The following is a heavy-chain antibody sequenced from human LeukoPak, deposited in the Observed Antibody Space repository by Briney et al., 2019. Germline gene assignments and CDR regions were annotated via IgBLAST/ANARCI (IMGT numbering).Heavy chain of an antibody. V-gene: IGHV4-34*01. CDR1: GGSFSGYY. CDR3: ARGPLSYFDY. CDR2: INHSGST. D-gene: IGHD3-10*01. J-gene: IGHJ4*02. Sequence: PSETLSLTCAVYGGSFSGYYWSWIRQPPGKGLEWIGEINHSGSTNYNPSLKSRVTISVDTSKNQFSLKLSSVTAADTAVYYCARGPLSYFDYWGQGTLVTVSS.